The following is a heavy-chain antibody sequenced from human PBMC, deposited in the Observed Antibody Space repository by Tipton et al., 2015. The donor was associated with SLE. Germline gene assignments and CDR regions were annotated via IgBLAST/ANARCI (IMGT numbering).Heavy chain of an antibody. CDR1: GYRFTSYW. CDR3: ARANSGSSWYSDL. Sequence: QLVQSGAEVKKPGESLKISCKGSGYRFTSYWIGWVRQMPGKGLEWMGIIYPGDSDTRYSPSFQGQVPISADKSISTAYLQWSSPKASDTAMYYCARANSGSSWYSDLWGRGALGTVSS. CDR2: IYPGDSDT. V-gene: IGHV5-51*03. J-gene: IGHJ2*01. D-gene: IGHD1-26*01.